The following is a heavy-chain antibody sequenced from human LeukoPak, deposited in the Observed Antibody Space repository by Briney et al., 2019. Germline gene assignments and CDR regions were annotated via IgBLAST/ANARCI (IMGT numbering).Heavy chain of an antibody. D-gene: IGHD3-9*01. V-gene: IGHV1-69*13. Sequence: SVKVSCKASGYTFTSYYVHWVRQAPGQGLEWMGGIIPIFGTANYAQKFQGRVTITADESTSTAYMELSSLRSEDTAVYYCARDNRFYDILTGYRGWLQLGAFDIWGQGTMVTVSS. CDR3: ARDNRFYDILTGYRGWLQLGAFDI. CDR1: GYTFTSYY. J-gene: IGHJ3*02. CDR2: IIPIFGTA.